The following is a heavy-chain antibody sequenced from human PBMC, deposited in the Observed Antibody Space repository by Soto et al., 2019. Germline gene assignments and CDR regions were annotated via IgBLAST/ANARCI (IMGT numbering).Heavy chain of an antibody. CDR2: IFSNDEK. CDR3: ARTPHIAADGPYGMDV. V-gene: IGHV2-26*01. D-gene: IGHD6-6*01. Sequence: SGPTLVNPTETLTLTCTVSGFSLSNARMGVSWIRQPPGKALEWLAHIFSNDEKSYSTSLKSRPTISKDTSKSQVVLTMTNMDPVDTATYYCARTPHIAADGPYGMDVWGQGTTVTVSS. J-gene: IGHJ6*02. CDR1: GFSLSNARMG.